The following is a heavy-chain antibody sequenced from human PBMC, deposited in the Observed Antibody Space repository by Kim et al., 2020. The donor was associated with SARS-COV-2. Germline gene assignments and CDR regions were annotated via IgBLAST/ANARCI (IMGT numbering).Heavy chain of an antibody. CDR1: GGSFSGYY. J-gene: IGHJ4*01. Sequence: SETLSLTCAVYGGSFSGYYWSWIRQPPGKGLEWIGEINHSGSTNYNPSLKSRVTISVDTSKNQFSLKLSSVTAADTAVYYCARGLYYYDSSGYAFDYWG. D-gene: IGHD3-22*01. V-gene: IGHV4-34*01. CDR2: INHSGST. CDR3: ARGLYYYDSSGYAFDY.